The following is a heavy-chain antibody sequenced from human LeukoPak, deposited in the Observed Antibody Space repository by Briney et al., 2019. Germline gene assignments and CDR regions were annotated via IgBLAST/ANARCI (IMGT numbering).Heavy chain of an antibody. CDR3: ATIDY. Sequence: GGSLRLSCAASRFTFSSYAMHWVRQAPGKGLEWVSVIYSGGSTYYADSVKGRFTISRDNSKNTLYLQMNSLRAEDTAVYYCATIDYWGQGTLVTVSS. J-gene: IGHJ4*02. V-gene: IGHV3-66*01. CDR1: RFTFSSYA. CDR2: IYSGGST.